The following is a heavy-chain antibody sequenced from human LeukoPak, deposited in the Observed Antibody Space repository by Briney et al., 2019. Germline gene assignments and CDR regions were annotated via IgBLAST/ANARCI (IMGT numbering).Heavy chain of an antibody. D-gene: IGHD6-13*01. J-gene: IGHJ3*02. CDR3: VREASGGSKGVSGTFDI. Sequence: AGRSLRLSCAASGFTFSSHSMNWVRQAPGEWLEWVSSISSIRSYIYYAGSVKGRFTISRDNAKNSLYLLMNSLRAEDTAVYHCVREASGGSKGVSGTFDIWGQGTLVTVSS. CDR1: GFTFSSHS. V-gene: IGHV3-21*01. CDR2: ISSIRSYI.